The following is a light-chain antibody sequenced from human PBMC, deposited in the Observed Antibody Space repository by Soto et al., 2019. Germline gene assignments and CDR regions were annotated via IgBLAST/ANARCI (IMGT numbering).Light chain of an antibody. V-gene: IGKV1-16*01. CDR3: LQYYVYPRT. J-gene: IGKJ1*01. CDR1: QGINKD. Sequence: DIQMTQSPSSLSAAVGDRVTITCRASQGINKDVDWFQQQPGKAPKCLMYGASILHSGVPSRFSGSGSGTEFTLTIRSLQPEDFATYYCLQYYVYPRTFAPGTKVDMK. CDR2: GAS.